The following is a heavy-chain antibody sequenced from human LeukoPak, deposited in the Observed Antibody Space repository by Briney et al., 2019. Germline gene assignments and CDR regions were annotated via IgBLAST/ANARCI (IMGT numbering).Heavy chain of an antibody. CDR1: GFIFSNYA. D-gene: IGHD3-10*01. Sequence: GGSLRLSCAVSGFIFSNYAMSWVRQAPGKGLEWVSAISGSGGSTYYADSVKGRFTISRDNSKNTLYLQMNSLRAEDTAVYYCAKDTPNVLMVRGVIGPYGMDVWGKGTTVTVSS. CDR2: ISGSGGST. J-gene: IGHJ6*04. V-gene: IGHV3-23*01. CDR3: AKDTPNVLMVRGVIGPYGMDV.